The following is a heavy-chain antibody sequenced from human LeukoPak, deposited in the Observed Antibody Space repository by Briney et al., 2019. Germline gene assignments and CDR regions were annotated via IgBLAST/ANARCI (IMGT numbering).Heavy chain of an antibody. CDR3: AKDPRPGIAVAGTLDY. J-gene: IGHJ4*02. Sequence: GGSLRLSCAASGFTFSSYCMHWVRQAPGKGLEWVAFIRYDGSNKYYADSVKGRFTISRDNYKNTLYLQMNSLRAEDTAVYYCAKDPRPGIAVAGTLDYWGQGTLVTVSS. CDR1: GFTFSSYC. CDR2: IRYDGSNK. V-gene: IGHV3-30*02. D-gene: IGHD6-19*01.